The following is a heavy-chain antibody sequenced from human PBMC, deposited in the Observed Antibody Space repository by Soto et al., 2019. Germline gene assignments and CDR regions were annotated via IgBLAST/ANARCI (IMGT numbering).Heavy chain of an antibody. CDR1: GFSLSTSGVG. CDR3: QRLVRPYYFDY. D-gene: IGHD6-6*01. J-gene: IGHJ4*02. CDR2: IYWDDDK. V-gene: IGHV2-5*02. Sequence: SGPTLVNPTQTLTLTCTFSGFSLSTSGVGVGWIRQPPGKALEWLALIYWDDDKRYSPSLKSRLTITKDTSKNQLVLTMTNMDPLDTATYYCQRLVRPYYFDYWGQGTPVTVSS.